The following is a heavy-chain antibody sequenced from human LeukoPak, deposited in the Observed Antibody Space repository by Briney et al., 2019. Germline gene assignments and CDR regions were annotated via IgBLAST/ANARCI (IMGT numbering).Heavy chain of an antibody. CDR1: GFPFSTYS. Sequence: GGPLRLSCAASGFPFSTYSMNWLRPAPRRGLEWVATIKPDGSAGYYAASVKGRFSVSTANAKNSLYLQMNSVTVEDTAVYSCARANNSSWHNWGQGTLVTVSS. D-gene: IGHD6-13*01. V-gene: IGHV3-7*01. CDR3: ARANNSSWHN. J-gene: IGHJ4*02. CDR2: IKPDGSAG.